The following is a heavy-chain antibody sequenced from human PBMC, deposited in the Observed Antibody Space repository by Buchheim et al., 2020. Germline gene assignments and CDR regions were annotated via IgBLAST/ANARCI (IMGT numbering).Heavy chain of an antibody. Sequence: EVQLVESGGGLVQPGGSLRLSCAASGFTFSTYWMHWVRQAPGKGLVWVSRIKSDGSSTSYADSVQGRFPISRANAKNTLYLQMNSLRAEDTAVYYCARDSDGSGSYGLDWFDPWGQGTL. V-gene: IGHV3-74*01. J-gene: IGHJ5*02. CDR3: ARDSDGSGSYGLDWFDP. CDR1: GFTFSTYW. CDR2: IKSDGSST. D-gene: IGHD3-10*01.